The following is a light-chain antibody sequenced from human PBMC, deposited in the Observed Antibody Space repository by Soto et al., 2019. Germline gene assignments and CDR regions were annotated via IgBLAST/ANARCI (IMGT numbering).Light chain of an antibody. Sequence: IGLSQSPESVSSAPGVGAARSRRASQTVSNKLAWYQHKPGQAPRLLIYDTSNRATGIPARFSGSVSRTDFSLTILSLEHADFAVYYCPQRTGWPRTFGQGTKVDIK. V-gene: IGKV3-11*01. J-gene: IGKJ1*01. CDR3: PQRTGWPRT. CDR2: DTS. CDR1: QTVSNK.